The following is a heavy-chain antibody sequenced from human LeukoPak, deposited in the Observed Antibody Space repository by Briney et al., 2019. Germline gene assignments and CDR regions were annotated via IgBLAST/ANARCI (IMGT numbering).Heavy chain of an antibody. V-gene: IGHV1-2*02. J-gene: IGHJ5*02. CDR3: ARGRTRITMIVVVFNNWFDP. Sequence: ASVKVSCKVSGYTLTELSMHWVRQAPGQGLEWMGWINPNSGGTNYAQKFQGRVTMTRDTSISTAYMELSRLRSDDTAVYYCARGRTRITMIVVVFNNWFDPWGQGTLVTVSS. CDR2: INPNSGGT. CDR1: GYTLTELS. D-gene: IGHD3-22*01.